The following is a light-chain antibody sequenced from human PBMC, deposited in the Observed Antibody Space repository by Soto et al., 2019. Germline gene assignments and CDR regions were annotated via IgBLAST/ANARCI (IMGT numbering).Light chain of an antibody. CDR3: SSYTASSTLV. J-gene: IGLJ3*02. Sequence: QSALTQPASVSGSPGQSITISSTGTSSDVGGYNYVSWYQQHPGKAPKLMIFDVSNRPSGVSDRFSGSKSGNTASLTISGLLAEDEADYYCSSYTASSTLVFGGGTKLTVL. CDR2: DVS. V-gene: IGLV2-14*01. CDR1: SSDVGGYNY.